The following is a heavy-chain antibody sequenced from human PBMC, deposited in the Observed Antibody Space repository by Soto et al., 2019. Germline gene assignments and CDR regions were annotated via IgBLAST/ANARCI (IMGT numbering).Heavy chain of an antibody. CDR2: IQGSGETT. CDR3: AKRYSGSDYGALDV. V-gene: IGHV3-23*01. Sequence: PGGSLRLSCAASGFTFSTYPMAWVRQAPGKGLEWVSSIQGSGETTYYADSVKGRFTISRDNSKNTLYLEMDNLRADDTAVYFCAKRYSGSDYGALDVWGRGTRVTASS. J-gene: IGHJ3*01. CDR1: GFTFSTYP. D-gene: IGHD1-26*01.